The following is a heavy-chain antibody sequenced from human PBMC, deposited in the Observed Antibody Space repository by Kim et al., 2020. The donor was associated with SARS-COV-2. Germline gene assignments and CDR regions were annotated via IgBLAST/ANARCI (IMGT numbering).Heavy chain of an antibody. Sequence: AQKCQERVTITRDMSTSTAYMELSSLRSEDTAVYYCAALRLAETGFGMDVWGQGTTVTVSS. V-gene: IGHV1-58*01. D-gene: IGHD3-9*01. CDR3: AALRLAETGFGMDV. J-gene: IGHJ6*02.